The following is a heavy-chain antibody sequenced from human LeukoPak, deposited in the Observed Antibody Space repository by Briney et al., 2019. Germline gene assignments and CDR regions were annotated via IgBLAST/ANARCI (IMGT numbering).Heavy chain of an antibody. J-gene: IGHJ6*03. D-gene: IGHD6-19*01. V-gene: IGHV3-21*04. CDR1: GFTFSSYN. CDR2: ITSSSSYI. Sequence: PGGSLRLSCAASGFTFSSYNMNWVRQAPGKGLEWVSSITSSSSYIYYADSVKGRFTISRDNSKNTLYLQMNSLRAEDTAVYYCARLQWLVRPTYYYYYMDVWGKGTTVTISS. CDR3: ARLQWLVRPTYYYYYMDV.